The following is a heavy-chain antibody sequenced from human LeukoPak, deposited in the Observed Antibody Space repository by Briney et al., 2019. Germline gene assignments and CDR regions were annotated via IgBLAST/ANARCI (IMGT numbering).Heavy chain of an antibody. V-gene: IGHV3-30-3*01. D-gene: IGHD3-22*01. CDR2: IWYDGSNK. CDR3: ARGGRDITMIVVVTNLDY. CDR1: GFTFSSYG. Sequence: PGRSLRLSCAASGFTFSSYGMHWVRQAPGKGLEWVAVIWYDGSNKYYADSVKGRFTISRDNSKNTLYLQMNSLRAEDTAVYYCARGGRDITMIVVVTNLDYWGQGTLVTVSS. J-gene: IGHJ4*02.